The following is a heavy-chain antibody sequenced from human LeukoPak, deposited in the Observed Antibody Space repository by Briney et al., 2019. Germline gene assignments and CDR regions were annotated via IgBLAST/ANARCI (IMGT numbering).Heavy chain of an antibody. CDR1: GGSISTYY. CDR2: IFHTGSS. J-gene: IGHJ3*02. CDR3: ARGSITVVPAFDI. V-gene: IGHV4-59*12. Sequence: PSETLSLTCTVSGGSISTYYWSWIRQPPGKGLEWIGYIFHTGSSSYNPSLKSRGTMSVDTSKNQFSLKLNSVTAADTAVYYCARGSITVVPAFDIWGHGTMVTVSS. D-gene: IGHD3-3*01.